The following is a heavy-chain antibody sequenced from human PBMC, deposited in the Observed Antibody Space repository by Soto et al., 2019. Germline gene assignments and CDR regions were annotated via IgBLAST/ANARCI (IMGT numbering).Heavy chain of an antibody. V-gene: IGHV3-23*01. CDR3: ARRGSGSYYDY. D-gene: IGHD1-26*01. Sequence: EVQLLESGGGLVQPGGSLRLSCAASGFTFSSYAMRWVRQAPGKGLEWVSAISGSGGSTYYADSVKGRFTISRDNSKNTLYLQMNSLKAEDTAVYYCARRGSGSYYDYWGQGTLVTVSS. CDR2: ISGSGGST. J-gene: IGHJ4*02. CDR1: GFTFSSYA.